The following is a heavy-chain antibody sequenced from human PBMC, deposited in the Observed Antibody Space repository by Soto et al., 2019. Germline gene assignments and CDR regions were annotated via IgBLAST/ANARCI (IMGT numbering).Heavy chain of an antibody. V-gene: IGHV4-4*07. CDR1: GVSISSYY. CDR3: AREELVSGCGSSCQNYWYFDL. D-gene: IGHD2-15*01. J-gene: IGHJ2*01. Sequence: QVQLQESGPGLVKPSETLSLTCTVSGVSISSYYWSWIRQPAGKGLEWIGRIYTSGSTNYTPSLQSLVTMSVDRSKNQFALQLSSVTAADTAVYYCAREELVSGCGSSCQNYWYFDLWGRGTLVTVSS. CDR2: IYTSGST.